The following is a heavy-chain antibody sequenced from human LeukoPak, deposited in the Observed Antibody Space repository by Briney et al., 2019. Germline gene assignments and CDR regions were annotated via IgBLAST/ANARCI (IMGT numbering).Heavy chain of an antibody. CDR3: AKESPYCGGDCYSNFDY. J-gene: IGHJ4*02. V-gene: IGHV1-2*02. CDR1: GYTFIAFY. D-gene: IGHD2-21*02. Sequence: ASVKVSCKASGYTFIAFYMHWVRQAPGQGLEWMGWINPNSGGTNSSQKFQDRVTLTRDTSISTAYMELSSLRSDDTAVYYCAKESPYCGGDCYSNFDYWGQGTLVTVSS. CDR2: INPNSGGT.